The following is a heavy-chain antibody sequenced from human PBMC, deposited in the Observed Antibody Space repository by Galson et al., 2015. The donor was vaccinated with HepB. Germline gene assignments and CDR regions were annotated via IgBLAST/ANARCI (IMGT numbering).Heavy chain of an antibody. D-gene: IGHD6-13*01. J-gene: IGHJ4*02. CDR2: ISAYNGNT. Sequence: SVKVSCRASGYTFTSYGISWVRQAPGQGLEWMGWISAYNGNTNYAQKLQGRVTMTTDTSTSTAYMELRSLRSDDTAVYYCARVLSWQLVMLYYFDYWGQGTLVTVSS. V-gene: IGHV1-18*01. CDR3: ARVLSWQLVMLYYFDY. CDR1: GYTFTSYG.